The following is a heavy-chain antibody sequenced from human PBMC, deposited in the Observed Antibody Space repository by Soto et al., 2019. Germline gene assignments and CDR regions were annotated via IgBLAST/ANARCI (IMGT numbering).Heavy chain of an antibody. Sequence: PGGSLRLSCAASGFTFSSYGMHWVRQAPGKGLEWVAVIWYDGSNKYYADSVKGRFTISRDNSKNTLYLQMNSLRAEDTAVYYCARDGEYCSSTSCIPYYYYGMDVWGQGTTVTVSS. CDR2: IWYDGSNK. D-gene: IGHD2-2*01. CDR3: ARDGEYCSSTSCIPYYYYGMDV. J-gene: IGHJ6*02. CDR1: GFTFSSYG. V-gene: IGHV3-33*01.